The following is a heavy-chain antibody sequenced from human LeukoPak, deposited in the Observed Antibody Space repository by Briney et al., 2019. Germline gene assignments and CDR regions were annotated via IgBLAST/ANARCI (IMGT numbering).Heavy chain of an antibody. V-gene: IGHV4-34*01. D-gene: IGHD6-13*01. J-gene: IGHJ4*02. Sequence: PSETLSLTCAVYGGSFSGYYWSWIRQPPGKGLEWIGEINHSGSTNYNPSLKSRVTISVDTSKNQFSLKLSSVTAADTAVYYFARHGPRGSISWYERFDYWGQGTLVTVSS. CDR1: GGSFSGYY. CDR3: ARHGPRGSISWYERFDY. CDR2: INHSGST.